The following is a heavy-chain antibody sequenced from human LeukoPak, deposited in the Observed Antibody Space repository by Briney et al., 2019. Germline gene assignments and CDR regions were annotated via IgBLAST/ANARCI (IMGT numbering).Heavy chain of an antibody. CDR2: INPKRGDT. D-gene: IGHD5-24*01. CDR1: GYTLTGSY. CDR3: ANRNGGNLPFWDY. Sequence: ASVKVSCKASGYTLTGSYMHWVRQAPGQGLEWMGWINPKRGDTNYAQKFQGRVTMTRDTSISTAYMELSRLTSDDTAVYYCANRNGGNLPFWDYWGQGTLVIVSS. V-gene: IGHV1-2*02. J-gene: IGHJ4*02.